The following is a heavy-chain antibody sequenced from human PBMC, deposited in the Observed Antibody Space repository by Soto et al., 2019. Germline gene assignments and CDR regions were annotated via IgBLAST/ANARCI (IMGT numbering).Heavy chain of an antibody. CDR1: GFTFSSYG. D-gene: IGHD6-13*01. V-gene: IGHV3-30*18. CDR2: ISYDGSNK. J-gene: IGHJ6*02. CDR3: AKGDSSSWDGYYYYGMDV. Sequence: QVQLVESGGGVVQPGRSLRLSCAASGFTFSSYGMHWVRQAPGKGLEWVAVISYDGSNKYYADSVKGRFTISRDNSKNTLYLQMNSLRAEDTAVYYCAKGDSSSWDGYYYYGMDVWGQGTTVTVSS.